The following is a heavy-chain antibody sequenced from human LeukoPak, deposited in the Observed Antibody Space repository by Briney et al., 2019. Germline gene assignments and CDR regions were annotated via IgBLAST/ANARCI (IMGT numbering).Heavy chain of an antibody. J-gene: IGHJ4*02. CDR1: GGTFSTYA. CDR2: IIPIFGTA. D-gene: IGHD5-12*01. CDR3: ASFGGYSGYDGTFDY. Sequence: SVKASCKASGGTFSTYAISWVRQAPGQGLEWMGGIIPIFGTANYAQKFQGRVTITADKSTSTAYMELSSLRSEDTAVYYCASFGGYSGYDGTFDYWGQGTLVTVSS. V-gene: IGHV1-69*06.